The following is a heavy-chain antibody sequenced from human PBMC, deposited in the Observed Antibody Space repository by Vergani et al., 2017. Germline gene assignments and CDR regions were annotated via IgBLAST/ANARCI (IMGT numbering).Heavy chain of an antibody. CDR3: ASQGDYYDSSGYFDY. D-gene: IGHD3-22*01. J-gene: IGHJ4*02. Sequence: QLRLQESGSGLVKPSQTLSLTCAVSGGSISSGGYSWSWIRQPPGKGLEWIGYIYHSGSTYYNPSLKSRVTISVDRSKNQFSLKLSSVTAADTAVYYCASQGDYYDSSGYFDYWGQGTLVTVSS. CDR2: IYHSGST. V-gene: IGHV4-30-2*01. CDR1: GGSISSGGYS.